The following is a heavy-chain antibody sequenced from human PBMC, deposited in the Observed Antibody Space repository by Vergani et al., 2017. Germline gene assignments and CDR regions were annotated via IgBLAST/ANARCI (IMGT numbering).Heavy chain of an antibody. D-gene: IGHD2-15*01. CDR1: GYTFTSYG. J-gene: IGHJ5*02. CDR2: ISAYNGNT. Sequence: QVQLVQSGAEVKKPGASVKVSCKASGYTFTSYGISWVRQAPGQGLEWMGWISAYNGNTNYAQKLQGRVTMTTDTSTSTAYLELRSLRSDDTAVYYCARDLVVVAAPNDHGFDPWGQGTLVTVSS. V-gene: IGHV1-18*01. CDR3: ARDLVVVAAPNDHGFDP.